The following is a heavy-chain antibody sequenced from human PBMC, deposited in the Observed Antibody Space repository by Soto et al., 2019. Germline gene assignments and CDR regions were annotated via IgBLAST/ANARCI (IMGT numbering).Heavy chain of an antibody. CDR1: GFIFSNFA. Sequence: EVQLWESGGGLAQPGGSLRLSCVASGFIFSNFAMSWVRQAPGKGLDWVSSVSNSGRNTYYADSVQGRFTISRDNSKNTLYLELNSLRAEDTAIYYCANHRGYLVTQYVFDYWGQGTLVTVSS. D-gene: IGHD3-22*01. V-gene: IGHV3-23*01. J-gene: IGHJ4*02. CDR2: VSNSGRNT. CDR3: ANHRGYLVTQYVFDY.